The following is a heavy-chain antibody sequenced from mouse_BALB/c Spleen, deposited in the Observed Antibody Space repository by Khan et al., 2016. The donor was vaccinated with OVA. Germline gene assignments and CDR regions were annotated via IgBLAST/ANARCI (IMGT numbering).Heavy chain of an antibody. J-gene: IGHJ3*01. V-gene: IGHV5-17*02. D-gene: IGHD1-1*01. Sequence: EVELVESGGGLVQPGGSRKLSCAASGFTFSSFGMHWFRQAPEKGLEWVAYISSGSSTIYYADTVKGRFTISRANPKHTLFLQMTSLRSEDTAMYYGVRDYYGSSYMTYWGQGTLVTVSA. CDR2: ISSGSSTI. CDR1: GFTFSSFG. CDR3: VRDYYGSSYMTY.